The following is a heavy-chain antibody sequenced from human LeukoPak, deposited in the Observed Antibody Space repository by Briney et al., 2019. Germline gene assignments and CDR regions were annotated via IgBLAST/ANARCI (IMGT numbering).Heavy chain of an antibody. Sequence: PSETLSLTCSVSGGSISTYYWSWIRQPPGEGLEWIGYSYYSGSTNSNPSLKSRVTISVDTSKNQFSLKLNSVTAADTAVYYCARVGSGSFDYWGQGTLVTVSS. J-gene: IGHJ4*02. V-gene: IGHV4-59*01. CDR3: ARVGSGSFDY. CDR2: SYYSGST. D-gene: IGHD6-19*01. CDR1: GGSISTYY.